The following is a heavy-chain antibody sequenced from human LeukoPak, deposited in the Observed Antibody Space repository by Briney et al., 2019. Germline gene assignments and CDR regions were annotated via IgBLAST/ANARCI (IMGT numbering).Heavy chain of an antibody. CDR2: IYYSGST. CDR1: GDSISSYY. D-gene: IGHD3-22*01. J-gene: IGHJ3*01. V-gene: IGHV4-59*01. Sequence: PSETLSLTCTVSGDSISSYYWSWIRQPPGKGLEWIGYIYYSGSTNYNPSLKSRVTILVDTPRNQFSLRLSSVTAADTAVYYCARDPITLISGPHAFDVWGQGTMVTVSS. CDR3: ARDPITLISGPHAFDV.